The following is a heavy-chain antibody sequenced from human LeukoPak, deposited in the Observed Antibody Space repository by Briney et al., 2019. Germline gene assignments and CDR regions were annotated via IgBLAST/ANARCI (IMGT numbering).Heavy chain of an antibody. V-gene: IGHV1-69*04. Sequence: ASVKVSCKASGGTFSSYAISWVRQAPGQGLEWMGRIIPILGIANYAQKFQGRVTITADKSTSTAYMELSSLRSEDTAVYYYARMGGDYCSSTSCYSNPWGQGTLVTVSS. CDR1: GGTFSSYA. CDR3: ARMGGDYCSSTSCYSNP. J-gene: IGHJ5*02. D-gene: IGHD2-2*01. CDR2: IIPILGIA.